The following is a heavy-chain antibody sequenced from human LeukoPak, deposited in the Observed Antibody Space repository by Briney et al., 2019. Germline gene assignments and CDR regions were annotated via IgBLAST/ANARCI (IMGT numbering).Heavy chain of an antibody. J-gene: IGHJ5*02. V-gene: IGHV4-34*01. CDR3: ARGLTLRRYCSSTSCYSVWFDP. Sequence: SETLSLTCAVYGGSFSGYYWSWTRQPPGKGLEWIGEINHSGSTNYNPSLKSRVTISVDTSKNQFSLKLSSVTAADTAVYYCARGLTLRRYCSSTSCYSVWFDPWGQGTLVTVSS. CDR2: INHSGST. D-gene: IGHD2-2*01. CDR1: GGSFSGYY.